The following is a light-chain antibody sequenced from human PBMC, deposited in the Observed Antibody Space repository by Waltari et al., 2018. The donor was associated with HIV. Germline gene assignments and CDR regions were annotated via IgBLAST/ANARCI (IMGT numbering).Light chain of an antibody. CDR3: QQYYSTLLT. CDR1: QSVLYNGYNY. V-gene: IGKV4-1*01. CDR2: WAS. Sequence: DIAMTQSAASLTVSLGERASINCKPSQSVLYNGYNYLARYQQRPGQPPKLVIYWASTRESGVPDRFSGSGSGTNFTLTINNLQAEDAAIYYCQQYYSTLLTFGGGTKVEIK. J-gene: IGKJ4*01.